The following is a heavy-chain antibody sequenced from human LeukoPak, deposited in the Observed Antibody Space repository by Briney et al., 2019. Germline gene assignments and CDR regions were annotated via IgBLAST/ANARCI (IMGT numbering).Heavy chain of an antibody. J-gene: IGHJ4*02. CDR1: GFTFSSYG. Sequence: GRSLRLSCAASGFTFSSYGMHWVRQAPGRGLEWVAVISYDGSNKYYADSVKGRFTISRDNSKNTLYLQMNSLRAEDTAVYYCAEDHSATYYDILTGYSTGYFDYWGQGTLVTVSS. V-gene: IGHV3-30*18. CDR2: ISYDGSNK. D-gene: IGHD3-9*01. CDR3: AEDHSATYYDILTGYSTGYFDY.